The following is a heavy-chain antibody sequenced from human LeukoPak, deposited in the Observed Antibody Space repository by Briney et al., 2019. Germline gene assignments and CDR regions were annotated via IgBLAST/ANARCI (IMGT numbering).Heavy chain of an antibody. J-gene: IGHJ6*02. D-gene: IGHD2-2*02. V-gene: IGHV1-69*13. Sequence: ASVKVSCKASGYTFTSYGISWVRQAPGQGLEWMGGIIPIFGTANYAQKFQGRVTITADESTSTAYMELSSLRSEDTAVYYCARVRYCSSTSCYIFSGVRYYYYGMDVWGQGTTVTVSS. CDR1: GYTFTSYG. CDR2: IIPIFGTA. CDR3: ARVRYCSSTSCYIFSGVRYYYYGMDV.